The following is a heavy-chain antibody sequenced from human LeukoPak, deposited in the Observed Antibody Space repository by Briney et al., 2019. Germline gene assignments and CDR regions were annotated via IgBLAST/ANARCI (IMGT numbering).Heavy chain of an antibody. V-gene: IGHV3-21*01. CDR1: GFTLSNYA. Sequence: GGSLRLSCVVSGFTLSNYAMDWVRQAPGKGLEWVSCISGDTNYIYYADSVKGRFTISRDDAKNSLFLQIHSLRADDTAVYYCARGIGLPAGDYPSYFGMDVWGTGTTVAVSS. CDR3: ARGIGLPAGDYPSYFGMDV. CDR2: ISGDTNYI. D-gene: IGHD6-13*01. J-gene: IGHJ6*04.